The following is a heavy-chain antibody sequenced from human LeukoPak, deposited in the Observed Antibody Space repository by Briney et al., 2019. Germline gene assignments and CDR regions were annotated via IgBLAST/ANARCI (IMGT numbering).Heavy chain of an antibody. CDR3: AREGLIAVAIFDP. CDR1: GYTFTGYY. D-gene: IGHD6-19*01. V-gene: IGHV1-2*02. CDR2: INPNSGGT. Sequence: ASVKVSCKASGYTFTGYYMHWVRQAPGQGLEWMGWINPNSGGTNYAQKFQGRVAMTRDTSFSTAYMELSSLSSDDTAVYYCAREGLIAVAIFDPWGQGTLVTVSS. J-gene: IGHJ5*02.